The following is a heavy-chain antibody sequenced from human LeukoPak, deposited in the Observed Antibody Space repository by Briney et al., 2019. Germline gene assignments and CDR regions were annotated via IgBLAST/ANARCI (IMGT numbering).Heavy chain of an antibody. J-gene: IGHJ4*02. CDR2: INHSGST. D-gene: IGHD2-21*02. Sequence: SETLSLTCGVSGGSFSDYYWSWIRQPPGKGLEWIGKINHSGSTKYNPSLKSRVTISIDTSKNQFSLKLGSMTAADTAVYYCTRDSTIYGGDWFVAVLWGQGTLVTVSS. CDR3: TRDSTIYGGDWFVAVL. V-gene: IGHV4-34*01. CDR1: GGSFSDYY.